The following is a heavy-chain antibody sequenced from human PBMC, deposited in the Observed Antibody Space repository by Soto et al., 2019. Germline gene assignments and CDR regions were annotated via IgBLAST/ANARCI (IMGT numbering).Heavy chain of an antibody. D-gene: IGHD2-8*01. Sequence: ASVKVSCKASGGTFSSYAISRVRQAPGQGLEWMGGIIPIFGTANYAQKFQGRVTITADESTSTAYMELSSLRSEDTAVYYCASSFLYVHPHYYCMDFWYQGTLVTVS. J-gene: IGHJ6*02. V-gene: IGHV1-69*13. CDR3: ASSFLYVHPHYYCMDF. CDR2: IIPIFGTA. CDR1: GGTFSSYA.